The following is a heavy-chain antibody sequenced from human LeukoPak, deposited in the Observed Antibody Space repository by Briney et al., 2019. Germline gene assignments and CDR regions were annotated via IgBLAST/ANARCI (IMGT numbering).Heavy chain of an antibody. CDR2: IYHSGST. CDR1: GGSISSGGYY. J-gene: IGHJ4*02. V-gene: IGHV4-30-2*01. Sequence: SETLSLTCTVSGGSISSGGYYWSWIRQPPGKGLEWIGYIYHSGSTYYNPSLKSRVTISVDRSKNLFSLKLSSVTAADTAVYYCARAPLYGSYYLNYWGQGTLVTVSS. D-gene: IGHD1-26*01. CDR3: ARAPLYGSYYLNY.